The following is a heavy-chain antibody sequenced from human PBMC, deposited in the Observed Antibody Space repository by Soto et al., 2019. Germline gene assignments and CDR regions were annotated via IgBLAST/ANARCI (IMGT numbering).Heavy chain of an antibody. CDR3: ARGITMIVVVIPDAFDI. V-gene: IGHV3-30-3*01. D-gene: IGHD3-22*01. J-gene: IGHJ3*02. Sequence: PGGSLRLSCAASGFTFSSYAMHWVRQAPGKGLEWVAVISYDGSNKYYADSVKGRFTISRDNSKNTLYLQMNSLRAEDTAVYYCARGITMIVVVIPDAFDICGQGPMVTVSS. CDR1: GFTFSSYA. CDR2: ISYDGSNK.